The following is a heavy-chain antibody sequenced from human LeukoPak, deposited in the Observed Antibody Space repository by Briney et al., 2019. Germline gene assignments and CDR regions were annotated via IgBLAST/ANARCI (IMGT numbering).Heavy chain of an antibody. CDR2: IKKDGREK. CDR1: GFTFSNYW. J-gene: IGHJ6*02. CDR3: ARDGATVTTPNYYGMGV. D-gene: IGHD4-17*01. Sequence: GGSLRLSCAASGFTFSNYWMSWVRQAPGKGLEWVANIKKDGREKYYVDSVKGRFTISRDNAKNSLYLQMNSLRVEDTAVYYCARDGATVTTPNYYGMGVWGQGTTVTVSS. V-gene: IGHV3-7*01.